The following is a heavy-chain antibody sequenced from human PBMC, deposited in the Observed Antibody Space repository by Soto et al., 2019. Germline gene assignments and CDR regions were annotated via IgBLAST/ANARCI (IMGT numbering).Heavy chain of an antibody. D-gene: IGHD2-2*01. CDR1: GGSISSSSYY. V-gene: IGHV4-39*01. Sequence: QLQLQESGPGLVKPSETLSLTCTVSGGSISSSSYYWGWIRQPPGKGLEWIGSIYYSGRTYYNPSLKSRVTISVDTYQTQSSLKLSAVTAADTAVYYCARRPAMPTFWFDPWGQGTLVTVSS. J-gene: IGHJ5*02. CDR3: ARRPAMPTFWFDP. CDR2: IYYSGRT.